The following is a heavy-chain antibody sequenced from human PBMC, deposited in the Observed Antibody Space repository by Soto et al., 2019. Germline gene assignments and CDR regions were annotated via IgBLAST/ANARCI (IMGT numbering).Heavy chain of an antibody. CDR1: GGSISSHY. Sequence: SETLSLTCTVSGGSISSHYWSWIRQPPGKGLEWIGYIYYSGSTNYNPSLKSRVTISVDTSKNQFSLKLSSLTAADTAVYYCARHNLLTMMVVIFTYFDNWGQGTVVTVSS. V-gene: IGHV4-59*08. J-gene: IGHJ4*02. CDR2: IYYSGST. CDR3: ARHNLLTMMVVIFTYFDN. D-gene: IGHD3-22*01.